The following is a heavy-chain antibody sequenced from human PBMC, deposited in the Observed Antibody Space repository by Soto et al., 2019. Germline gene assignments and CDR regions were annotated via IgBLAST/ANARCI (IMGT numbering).Heavy chain of an antibody. CDR1: GFTFDDYA. V-gene: IGHV3-9*01. D-gene: IGHD6-19*01. Sequence: GGSLRLSCAASGFTFDDYAMHWVRQDPGKGLEWVSGISWNSGSIGYADSVKGRFTISRDNSKNTLYLQMNSLRAEDTAVYYCARDKRKGIAVAAIDYWGQGTLVTVSS. CDR2: ISWNSGSI. CDR3: ARDKRKGIAVAAIDY. J-gene: IGHJ4*02.